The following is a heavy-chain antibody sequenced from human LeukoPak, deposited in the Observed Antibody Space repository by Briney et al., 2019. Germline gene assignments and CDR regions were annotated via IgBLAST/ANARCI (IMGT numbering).Heavy chain of an antibody. D-gene: IGHD3-10*01. V-gene: IGHV1-69*04. CDR1: GGTFSSYA. CDR2: IIPILGIA. CDR3: ARDRGYYYGSGTYYYYGMDV. Sequence: ASVKVSCKASGGTFSSYAISWVRQAPGQGLEWMGRIIPILGIANYAQKFQGRVTITADKSTSTAYMELSSLRSEDTVVYYCARDRGYYYGSGTYYYYGMDVWGQGTTVTV. J-gene: IGHJ6*02.